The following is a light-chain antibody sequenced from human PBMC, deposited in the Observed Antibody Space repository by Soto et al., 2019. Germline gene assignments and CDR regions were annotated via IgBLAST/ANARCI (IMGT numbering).Light chain of an antibody. J-gene: IGKJ1*01. CDR1: QTVSSNF. Sequence: ENVLTQSPGTLSLSPGERGTLSCGASQTVSSNFLAWYQQKPGQAPRLLIYGASTRATSFPARFSGSGSGTDFTINIRSIQAADLELYYCQQYSKGWLFGQVTKVDIK. CDR2: GAS. V-gene: IGKV3-20*01. CDR3: QQYSKGWL.